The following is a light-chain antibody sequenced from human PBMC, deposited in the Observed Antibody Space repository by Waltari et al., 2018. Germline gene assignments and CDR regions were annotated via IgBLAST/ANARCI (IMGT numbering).Light chain of an antibody. CDR3: QQYHNWPPWA. Sequence: DIVMTQSPATLCVSPGERATLSCRASQSVGTNLAWYQQRPGQAPRLLLYGASSRATGIPARFSGSGSGTDFTLTINSLQPEDFALYYCQQYHNWPPWAFGQGTKVEIK. CDR2: GAS. J-gene: IGKJ1*01. CDR1: QSVGTN. V-gene: IGKV3-15*01.